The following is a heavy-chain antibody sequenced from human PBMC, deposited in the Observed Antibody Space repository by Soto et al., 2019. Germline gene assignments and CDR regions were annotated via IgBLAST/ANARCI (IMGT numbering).Heavy chain of an antibody. CDR1: GYSFTSYW. D-gene: IGHD4-4*01. J-gene: IGHJ4*02. CDR3: ARSPGTTALLLDY. CDR2: IYPGDSDT. Sequence: GASLKISCKGSGYSFTSYWIGWVRQMPGEGLEWMGIIYPGDSDTRYSPSFQGQVTISADKSISTAYLQWSSLKASDTAMYYCARSPGTTALLLDYWGQGTLVTVSS. V-gene: IGHV5-51*01.